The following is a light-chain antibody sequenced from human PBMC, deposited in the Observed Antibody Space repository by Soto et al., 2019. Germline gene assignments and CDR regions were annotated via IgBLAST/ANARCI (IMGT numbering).Light chain of an antibody. Sequence: DIQMTQSPSSLSASVGDRVTITCRASQSISSYLNWYQQKPGEAPKLLIYAASSLQSGVPSRFSGSGSGTDFTLNISSLQPEDFATYFCQQLHTYPHTFGPGTRLEIK. CDR1: QSISSY. CDR3: QQLHTYPHT. J-gene: IGKJ5*01. V-gene: IGKV1-39*01. CDR2: AAS.